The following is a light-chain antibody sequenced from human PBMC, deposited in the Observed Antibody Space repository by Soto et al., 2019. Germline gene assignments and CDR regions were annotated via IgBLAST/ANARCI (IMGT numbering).Light chain of an antibody. Sequence: EIVLTQSPGTLSLSQGARATLSCRARQSVSSYSLAWYQQKPGQAPRLLIYGASSRAAGIPDRFSGSGSGTDFTLTISGLEPEDFAVYYCQQYGSSLTWTFGQGTKVDIK. CDR3: QQYGSSLTWT. J-gene: IGKJ1*01. CDR2: GAS. CDR1: QSVSSYS. V-gene: IGKV3-20*01.